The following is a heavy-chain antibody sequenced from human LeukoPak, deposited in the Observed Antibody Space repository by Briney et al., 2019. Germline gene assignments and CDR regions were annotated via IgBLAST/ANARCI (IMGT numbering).Heavy chain of an antibody. CDR2: ISDSGDHT. D-gene: IGHD6-19*01. CDR1: GFTFSSYA. V-gene: IGHV3-23*01. CDR3: AKDRVSVAGSYDS. Sequence: GGSLRLSCAASGFTFSSYAMSWVRQAPGKGLEWVSGISDSGDHTYCADSVKGRFTISRDNSKNTFYMEMNSLRVEDTAMYYCAKDRVSVAGSYDSWGQGTLVTVSS. J-gene: IGHJ4*02.